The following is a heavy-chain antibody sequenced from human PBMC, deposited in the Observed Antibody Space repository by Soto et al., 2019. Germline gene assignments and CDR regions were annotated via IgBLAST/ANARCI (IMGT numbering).Heavy chain of an antibody. V-gene: IGHV1-69*06. Sequence: SVKVSCKASGGTFSSYAISWVRQAPGQGLEWMGGIIPIFGTANYAQKFQGRVTITADKSTSTAYMELSSLRSEDTAVYYCAGGIAARDVSPYYGMDVWGQGTTVTVSS. D-gene: IGHD6-6*01. CDR3: AGGIAARDVSPYYGMDV. CDR1: GGTFSSYA. J-gene: IGHJ6*02. CDR2: IIPIFGTA.